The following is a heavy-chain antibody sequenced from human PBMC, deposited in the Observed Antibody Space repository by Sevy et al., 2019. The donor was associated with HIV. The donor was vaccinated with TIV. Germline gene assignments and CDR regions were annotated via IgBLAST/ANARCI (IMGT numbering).Heavy chain of an antibody. D-gene: IGHD1-1*01. CDR1: GYSFTSYW. J-gene: IGHJ6*02. CDR3: ARQDPTYYYGMDV. V-gene: IGHV5-51*01. CDR2: IYPGDSDT. Sequence: GESLKISCKGSGYSFTSYWIGWVRQMPGKGLEWMGIIYPGDSDTRYSPSFQGQVTISADKSINTAYLQWSSLKASGTAMYYCARQDPTYYYGMDVWGQGTTVTVSS.